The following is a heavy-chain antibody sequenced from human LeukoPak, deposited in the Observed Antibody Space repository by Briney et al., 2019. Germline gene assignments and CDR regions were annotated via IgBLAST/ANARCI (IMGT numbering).Heavy chain of an antibody. CDR1: GFTFSSYA. CDR2: ISGSGAST. CDR3: AKALKGIVATITYYYYYGMDV. Sequence: PGGSMRLSCAASGFTFSSYAMSWVRQAPGKGLEWVSAISGSGASTYYADSVKGRFTISRDNSKNTLYLQMNSLRAEDTAVYYCAKALKGIVATITYYYYYGMDVWGQGTTVTVSS. J-gene: IGHJ6*02. V-gene: IGHV3-23*01. D-gene: IGHD5-12*01.